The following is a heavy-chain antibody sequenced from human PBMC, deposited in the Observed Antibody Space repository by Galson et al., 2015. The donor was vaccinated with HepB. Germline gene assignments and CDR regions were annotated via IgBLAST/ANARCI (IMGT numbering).Heavy chain of an antibody. CDR2: VFYSGRT. J-gene: IGHJ4*02. D-gene: IGHD5-12*01. V-gene: IGHV4-59*08. CDR1: GGSINDYY. Sequence: ETLSLTCAVSGGSINDYYWHWIRQPPGKGLEWIGSVFYSGRTNYNPSLKGRASMSVDTSKNHFSMSLSSVTAADTAVYYCARQFYFTPRSAYGLRHFDYWGQGSVVAVSS. CDR3: ARQFYFTPRSAYGLRHFDY.